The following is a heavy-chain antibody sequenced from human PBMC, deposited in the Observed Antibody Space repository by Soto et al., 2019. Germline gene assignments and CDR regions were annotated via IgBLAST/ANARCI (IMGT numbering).Heavy chain of an antibody. D-gene: IGHD6-19*01. CDR3: AREGLRAGIGY. CDR2: INHSGST. CDR1: GGSFSGYY. J-gene: IGHJ4*02. V-gene: IGHV4-34*01. Sequence: SETLSLTCAVYGGSFSGYYWSWIRQPPGKGLEWIGEINHSGSTNYNPSRKSRVTISVDTSKNQFSLKLSSVTAADTAVYYCAREGLRAGIGYWGQGTLVTVSS.